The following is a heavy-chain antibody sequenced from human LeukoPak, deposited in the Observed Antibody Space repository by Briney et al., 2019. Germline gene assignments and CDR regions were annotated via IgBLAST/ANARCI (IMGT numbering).Heavy chain of an antibody. CDR1: GGSISSGSYY. CDR2: IYTSGSN. Sequence: SETLSLTCTVSGGSISSGSYYWRWIRQPAGKGLEWIGRIYTSGSNNYNPSLKSRVTRSVDTSKNRFSLKLSSVTAADTAVYYCARVDILTGYHDYWGQGTLVTVSS. CDR3: ARVDILTGYHDY. D-gene: IGHD3-9*01. V-gene: IGHV4-61*02. J-gene: IGHJ4*02.